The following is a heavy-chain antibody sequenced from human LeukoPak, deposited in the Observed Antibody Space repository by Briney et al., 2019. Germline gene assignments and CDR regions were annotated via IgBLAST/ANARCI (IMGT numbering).Heavy chain of an antibody. J-gene: IGHJ4*02. D-gene: IGHD6-13*01. V-gene: IGHV1-69*04. CDR1: GGTFSSYA. CDR2: IIPILGIA. CDR3: ARDSHGGAAAAGTLRDY. Sequence: SVKVSCKASGGTFSSYAISWVRQAPGQGLEWMGRIIPILGIANYAQKFQGRVTITADKSTSTAYMELSSLRSEDTAVYYCARDSHGGAAAAGTLRDYWGQGTLVTVSS.